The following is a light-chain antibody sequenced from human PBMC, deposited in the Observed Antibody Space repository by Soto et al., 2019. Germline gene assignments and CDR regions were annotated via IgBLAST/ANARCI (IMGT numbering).Light chain of an antibody. CDR3: QQYVSSLMYT. CDR1: QSVSSSY. Sequence: EIVLTQSPGTLSLSPGERATLSCRASQSVSSSYLAWYQQKPGQAPRLLIYGASSRATGIPDRFSGSGSGTDFTLTISRLEPEDFAVYYCQQYVSSLMYTLGQGTKLEIK. V-gene: IGKV3-20*01. CDR2: GAS. J-gene: IGKJ2*01.